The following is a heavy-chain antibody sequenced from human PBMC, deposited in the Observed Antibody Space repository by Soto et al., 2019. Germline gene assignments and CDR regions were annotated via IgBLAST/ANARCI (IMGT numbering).Heavy chain of an antibody. D-gene: IGHD3-3*01. CDR1: GFTFSSYS. Sequence: RRLSCAASGFTFSSYSMNWVRQAPGKGLEWVSYISSSSSTIYYADSVKGRFTISRDNAKNSLYLQMNSLRDEDTAVYYCARGSSTYYDFWSGPYSMDVWGQGTTVTVSS. CDR3: ARGSSTYYDFWSGPYSMDV. J-gene: IGHJ6*02. CDR2: ISSSSSTI. V-gene: IGHV3-48*02.